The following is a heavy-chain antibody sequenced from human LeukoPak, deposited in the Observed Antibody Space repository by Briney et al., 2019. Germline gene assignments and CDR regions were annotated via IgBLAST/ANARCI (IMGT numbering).Heavy chain of an antibody. V-gene: IGHV1-2*02. Sequence: VASVKVSCKASGYTFTGYYMHWVRQAPGQGLEWMGWINPNSGGTNYAQKFQGRVTMTRDTSISTAYMELSRLRSDDTAVYYCARDNSGVIRGYFDYWGQGTLVTVSS. J-gene: IGHJ4*02. D-gene: IGHD2-21*01. CDR2: INPNSGGT. CDR1: GYTFTGYY. CDR3: ARDNSGVIRGYFDY.